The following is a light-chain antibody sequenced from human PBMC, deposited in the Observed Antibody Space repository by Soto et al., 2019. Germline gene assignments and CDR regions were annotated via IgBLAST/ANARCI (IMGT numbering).Light chain of an antibody. V-gene: IGKV3-15*01. J-gene: IGKJ1*01. CDR3: QQRSNWWT. CDR1: QSVSSN. CDR2: GTS. Sequence: EIVMTQSPATLSVSPGERATLSCRASQSVSSNLAWYQQKPGQAHRLLIYGTSTRATGIPARFSGSGSGTEFTLTISSLEPEDFAVYYCQQRSNWWTFGQGTKVDIK.